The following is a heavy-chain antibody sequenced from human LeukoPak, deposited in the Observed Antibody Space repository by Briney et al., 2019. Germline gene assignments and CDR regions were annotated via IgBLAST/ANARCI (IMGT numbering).Heavy chain of an antibody. D-gene: IGHD6-19*01. CDR3: ARTDSSGWQGIDY. CDR1: GGSISSYY. J-gene: IGHJ4*02. Sequence: SETLSLTCTVSGGSISSYYWGWIRQPPGKGLEWIGYIYYSGSTNYNPSLKSRVTISVDTSKNQFSLKLSSVTAADTAVYYCARTDSSGWQGIDYWGQGTLVTVSS. CDR2: IYYSGST. V-gene: IGHV4-59*01.